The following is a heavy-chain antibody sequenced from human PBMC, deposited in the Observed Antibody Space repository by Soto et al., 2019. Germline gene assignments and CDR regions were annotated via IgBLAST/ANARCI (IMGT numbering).Heavy chain of an antibody. CDR3: AIDNPRSSGWDV. CDR1: GFTLSSYS. Sequence: EVQLVESGGGLVQPGGSLRLSCEASGFTLSSYSMNWARQAPGQGLEWVSYISSSSSTIYYADSVKGRFTISRDNAKNSLYLQMNSLRDEDTAVYYLAIDNPRSSGWDVWGQGTTVTVSS. J-gene: IGHJ6*02. V-gene: IGHV3-48*02. CDR2: ISSSSSTI.